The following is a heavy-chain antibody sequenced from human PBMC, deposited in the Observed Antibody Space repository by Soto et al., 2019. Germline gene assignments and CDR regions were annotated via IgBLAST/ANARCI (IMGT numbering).Heavy chain of an antibody. CDR3: ARVFEYSSSSWFDP. Sequence: SVKVSCTASGYTFTSYGISWVRQAPGQGLEWMGWISAYNGNTNYAQKLQGRVTMTTDTSTSTAYMELRSLRSDDTAVYYCARVFEYSSSSWFDPWGQGTLVTVSS. CDR1: GYTFTSYG. D-gene: IGHD6-6*01. V-gene: IGHV1-18*01. J-gene: IGHJ5*02. CDR2: ISAYNGNT.